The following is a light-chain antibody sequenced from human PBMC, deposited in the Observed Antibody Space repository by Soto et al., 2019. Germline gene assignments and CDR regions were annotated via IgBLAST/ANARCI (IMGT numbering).Light chain of an antibody. Sequence: IVMTQSPATPSVSPGERATLSCRASQYVSRNLAWYQQKPGQAPRLLIHGVSTRATGIPDRFSGSGSGTEFTLTISSLQSEDLAVYYCQQYNDHYSFGQGPKR. CDR3: QQYNDHYS. V-gene: IGKV3-15*01. CDR1: QYVSRN. CDR2: GVS. J-gene: IGKJ2*03.